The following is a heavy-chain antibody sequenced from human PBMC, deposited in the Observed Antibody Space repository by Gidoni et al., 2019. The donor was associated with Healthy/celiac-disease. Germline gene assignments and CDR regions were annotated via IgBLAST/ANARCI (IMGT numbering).Heavy chain of an antibody. D-gene: IGHD6-19*01. CDR2: IRYDGSNK. CDR1: GFTFSSYG. V-gene: IGHV3-30*02. J-gene: IGHJ4*02. Sequence: QVQLVESGGGVVQPGGALRLPCATSGFTFSSYGMHWVRQAPGKGLEWVVFIRYDGSNKYYADSVKGRFTISRDNSKNTLYLQMNSLRAEDTAVYYCAKDRGAVAGTGIDYWGQGTLVTVSS. CDR3: AKDRGAVAGTGIDY.